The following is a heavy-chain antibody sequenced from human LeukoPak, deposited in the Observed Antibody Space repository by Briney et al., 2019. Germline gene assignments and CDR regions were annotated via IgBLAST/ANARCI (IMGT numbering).Heavy chain of an antibody. J-gene: IGHJ5*02. CDR2: IYHSGST. D-gene: IGHD3-3*01. Sequence: PSETLSLTCAVSGYSISSGYYWGWIRQPPGKGLEWIGSIYHSGSTYYNPSLKSQVTISVDTSKNQFSLKLSSVTAADTAVYYCARTHSDFWSGYPLRFDPWGQGTLVTVSS. CDR1: GYSISSGYY. V-gene: IGHV4-38-2*01. CDR3: ARTHSDFWSGYPLRFDP.